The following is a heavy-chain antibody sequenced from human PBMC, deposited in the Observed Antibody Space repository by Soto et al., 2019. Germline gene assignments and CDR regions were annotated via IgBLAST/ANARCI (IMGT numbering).Heavy chain of an antibody. V-gene: IGHV5-51*01. J-gene: IGHJ3*02. Sequence: GESLKISCKGSGYSFTSYWIGWVRQMPGKGLEWMGIIYPGDSDTRYSPSFQGQVTISADKSISTAYLQWSSLKASDTAMYYCATSDSSGYYDDAFDIWGQGKMVTVSS. CDR3: ATSDSSGYYDDAFDI. CDR2: IYPGDSDT. D-gene: IGHD3-22*01. CDR1: GYSFTSYW.